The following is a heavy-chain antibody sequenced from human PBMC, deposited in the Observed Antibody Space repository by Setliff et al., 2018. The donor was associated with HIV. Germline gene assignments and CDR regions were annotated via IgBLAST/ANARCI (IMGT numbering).Heavy chain of an antibody. CDR2: ITTTGSEK. V-gene: IGHV3-21*04. D-gene: IGHD5-12*01. J-gene: IGHJ4*02. Sequence: GGSLRLSCATSGFTFSGNSMNWVRQAPGKGLEWVSSITTTGSEKYYVDSVKGRFTISRDNAKNSLYLQMNSLRAGDTAVYYCARAPRGYSGYGQFDYWGQGTLVTVSS. CDR1: GFTFSGNS. CDR3: ARAPRGYSGYGQFDY.